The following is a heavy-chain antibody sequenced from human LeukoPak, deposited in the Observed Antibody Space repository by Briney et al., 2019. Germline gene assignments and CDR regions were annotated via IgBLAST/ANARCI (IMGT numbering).Heavy chain of an antibody. CDR2: IWFDASNK. CDR3: VRGVGVSRFNYFDP. CDR1: GFTFTSFG. D-gene: IGHD1-26*01. Sequence: GGSLRPSGAASGFTFTSFGMHWVRQAPDKGLEWVSVIWFDASNKYYADSVKGPFTISRDNSKNTLYLPMNSLRDEDTAVYYCVRGVGVSRFNYFDPWGEGTLVTVSS. J-gene: IGHJ5*02. V-gene: IGHV3-33*01.